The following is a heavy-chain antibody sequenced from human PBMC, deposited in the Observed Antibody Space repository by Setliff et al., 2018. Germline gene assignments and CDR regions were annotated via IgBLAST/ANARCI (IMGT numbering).Heavy chain of an antibody. V-gene: IGHV1-2*02. J-gene: IGHJ6*04. D-gene: IGHD3-10*01. CDR3: ARGTDYHGSGSYWATDV. Sequence: GASVKVSCKASGYTFTGHYIHWVRQAPGQGLEGMGWINPRTGVTNYAQKFKGRVTMTRDTSITTVYMDLSSLKSDDTAVYYCARGTDYHGSGSYWATDVWGKGTTVTVSS. CDR2: INPRTGVT. CDR1: GYTFTGHY.